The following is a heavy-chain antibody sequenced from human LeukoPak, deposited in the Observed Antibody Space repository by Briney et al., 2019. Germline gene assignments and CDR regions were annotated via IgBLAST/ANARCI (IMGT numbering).Heavy chain of an antibody. D-gene: IGHD6-19*01. CDR2: INPTGGST. CDR3: ARSDYSSGWCGY. CDR1: GYTFTNYY. V-gene: IGHV1-46*01. J-gene: IGHJ4*02. Sequence: ASVTVSCMSSGYTFTNYYIHWVRQAPGQGREWMGIINPTGGSTSYAQKFQHTITMTRDTSTSTVYMELSSLRSEDTAVYYCARSDYSSGWCGYWGQGTLVTVSS.